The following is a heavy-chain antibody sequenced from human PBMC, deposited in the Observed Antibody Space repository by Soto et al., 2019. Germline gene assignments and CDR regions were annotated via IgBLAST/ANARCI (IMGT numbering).Heavy chain of an antibody. D-gene: IGHD2-2*01. CDR1: GFTFSTYS. J-gene: IGHJ6*02. CDR2: ISSRSGTI. V-gene: IGHV3-48*01. Sequence: HPGGSLRLSCAASGFTFSTYSMNWVRQAPGKGLEWVSYISSRSGTIYYADSVKGRFTISRDNAKNSLYLQMNSLRAEDTAVYYCARDFLVPAAMNLRYSNYGMDVWGQGTTVTVSS. CDR3: ARDFLVPAAMNLRYSNYGMDV.